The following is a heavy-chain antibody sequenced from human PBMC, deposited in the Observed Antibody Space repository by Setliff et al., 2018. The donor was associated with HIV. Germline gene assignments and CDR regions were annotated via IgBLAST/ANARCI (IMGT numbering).Heavy chain of an antibody. CDR2: IYHTGKT. V-gene: IGHV4-31*03. CDR3: AKEGNSVDNWLDP. Sequence: SETLSLICTVSGDPIFIGGYYWSWIRQHPGGGLEWIGYIYHTGKTYYNPSLQSRIIMSLDMSQNQFSLKLSSVTAADTAVYYCAKEGNSVDNWLDPWGPGTLVTVSS. J-gene: IGHJ5*02. CDR1: GDPIFIGGYY. D-gene: IGHD1-26*01.